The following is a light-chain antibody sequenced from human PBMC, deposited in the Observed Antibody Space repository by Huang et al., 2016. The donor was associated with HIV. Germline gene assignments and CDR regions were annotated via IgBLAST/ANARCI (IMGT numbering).Light chain of an antibody. V-gene: IGKV3-15*01. CDR2: GSS. CDR3: QQYNNWLLS. CDR1: RSVSSN. Sequence: IVMTQSPATLSVSPGERVTVSCRANRSVSSNLAWYQQTPGQAPRLLIYGSSTRAPGIPARFSGSCSGTDFSLTISSLQSEDFALYYCQQYNNWLLSFGGGTRVDI. J-gene: IGKJ4*01.